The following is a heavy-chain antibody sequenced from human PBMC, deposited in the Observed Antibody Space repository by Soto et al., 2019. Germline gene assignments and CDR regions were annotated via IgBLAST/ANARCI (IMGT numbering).Heavy chain of an antibody. CDR2: IYAYDPDG. J-gene: IGHJ6*01. V-gene: IGHV5-51*01. CDR3: ARQNSAGAEAYYYYGLDV. CDR1: GYIFVNYC. Sequence: VLSQKVSGNASGYIFVNYCIGLVRQKPGKGLEWLGTIYAYDPDGILSPSFQGQVHLSADRSTNTAYLQWSSLKDSDTAVYYCARQNSAGAEAYYYYGLDVLGQGTTVTVSS. D-gene: IGHD1-26*01.